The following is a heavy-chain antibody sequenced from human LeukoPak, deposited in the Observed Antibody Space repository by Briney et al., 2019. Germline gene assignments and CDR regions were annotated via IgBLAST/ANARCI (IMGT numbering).Heavy chain of an antibody. D-gene: IGHD3-10*01. V-gene: IGHV3-30*02. CDR2: IRYDGSNK. Sequence: GGSLRLSCAASGFTFSSYGMHWVRQAPGKGLEWVAFIRYDGSNKYYADSVKGRFTISRDNSKNTLYLQMNSLRAEDTAVYYCAKVGNYGSGENVELDYWGQGTLVTVSS. CDR3: AKVGNYGSGENVELDY. J-gene: IGHJ4*02. CDR1: GFTFSSYG.